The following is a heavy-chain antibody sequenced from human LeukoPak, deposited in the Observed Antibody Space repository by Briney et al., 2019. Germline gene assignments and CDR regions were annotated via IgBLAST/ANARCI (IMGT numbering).Heavy chain of an antibody. CDR2: IYYSGST. CDR3: ARLPTTVTPSS. J-gene: IGHJ4*02. D-gene: IGHD4-17*01. Sequence: PSETLSLTCTVFGGSISSYYWSWIRQPPGKGLEWIGYIYYSGSTNYNPSLKSRVTISVDTSKNQFSLKLSSVTAADTAVYYCARLPTTVTPSSWGQGTLVTVSS. V-gene: IGHV4-59*01. CDR1: GGSISSYY.